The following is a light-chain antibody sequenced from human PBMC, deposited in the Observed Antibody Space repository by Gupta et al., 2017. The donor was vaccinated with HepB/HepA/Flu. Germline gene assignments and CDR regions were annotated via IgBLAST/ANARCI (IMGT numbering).Light chain of an antibody. Sequence: IQITPSPPSFSVSIGDRVTITCRASQGISNDLVWYQQKPGKAPKLLIYVASSIESGVKSRFSGSGCGTDFTLPISSLQPEDFATYYCRQDYNYPRTFGQGTKVEIK. J-gene: IGKJ2*01. CDR1: QGISND. CDR2: VAS. V-gene: IGKV1-6*01. CDR3: RQDYNYPRT.